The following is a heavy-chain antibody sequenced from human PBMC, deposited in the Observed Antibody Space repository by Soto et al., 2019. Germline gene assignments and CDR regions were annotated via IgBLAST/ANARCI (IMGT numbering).Heavy chain of an antibody. CDR2: INPNTGGT. CDR1: GYTFTGYY. CDR3: ARDVDIVATLPMAFHY. D-gene: IGHD5-12*01. Sequence: ASVKVSCKASGYTFTGYYMHWVRQAPGQGLQWMAWINPNTGGTNYAPKFQGRVTVTRDTSISTAYMELSWLRSDDTAVYYCARDVDIVATLPMAFHYWVQGTLATVSS. V-gene: IGHV1-2*02. J-gene: IGHJ4*02.